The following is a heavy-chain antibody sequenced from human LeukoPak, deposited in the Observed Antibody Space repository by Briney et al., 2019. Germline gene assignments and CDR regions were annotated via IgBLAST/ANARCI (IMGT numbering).Heavy chain of an antibody. CDR3: ATIVGATTTFDY. J-gene: IGHJ4*02. Sequence: ASVKVSCKASGYTFTGYYMHWVRQAPGQGLEWMGWISPNSGGTNYAQKFQGRVTMTRDTSISTAYMELSRLRSDDTAVYYCATIVGATTTFDYWGQGTLVTVSS. D-gene: IGHD1-26*01. CDR1: GYTFTGYY. V-gene: IGHV1-2*02. CDR2: ISPNSGGT.